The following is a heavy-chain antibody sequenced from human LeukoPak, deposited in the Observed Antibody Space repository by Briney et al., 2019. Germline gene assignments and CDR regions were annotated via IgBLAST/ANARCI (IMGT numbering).Heavy chain of an antibody. J-gene: IGHJ3*02. CDR2: ISAYNGNT. V-gene: IGHV1-18*04. D-gene: IGHD2-2*01. CDR1: GYTFTSYG. Sequence: GASVKVSCKASGYTFTSYGISWVRQAPGQGLEWMGWISAYNGNTNYAQKLQGRVTMTTDTSTSTAYMELRSLRSDDTAVYYCARVTPRYCSSTSCYAFDIWGQGTMVTVSS. CDR3: ARVTPRYCSSTSCYAFDI.